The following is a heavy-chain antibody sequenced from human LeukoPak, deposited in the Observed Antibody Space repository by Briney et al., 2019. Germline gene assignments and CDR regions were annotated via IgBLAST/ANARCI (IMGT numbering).Heavy chain of an antibody. D-gene: IGHD2-2*01. V-gene: IGHV1-69*13. CDR3: AREHTSYSSSTSCNYGMDV. Sequence: GASVKVSCKASGGTFSSYAISWVRQAPGQGLEWMGGIIPIFGTANYAQKFQGRVTITADESTSTAYMELSSLRSEDTAVYYCAREHTSYSSSTSCNYGMDVWGQGTTVTVSS. CDR2: IIPIFGTA. CDR1: GGTFSSYA. J-gene: IGHJ6*02.